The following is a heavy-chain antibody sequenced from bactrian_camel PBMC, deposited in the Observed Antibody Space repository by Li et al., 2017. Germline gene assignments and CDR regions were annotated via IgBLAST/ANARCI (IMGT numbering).Heavy chain of an antibody. J-gene: IGHJ4*01. Sequence: SGGGSVPAGGSLTLSCDFSGNTVNSVCMGWYRQPPGKKREAVASFGRGESTTYADSAKGRFTIARDNVKNILYLQMNSLKPEDSAMYYCCGNCGVCRDANWPPYWGQGTQVTVS. CDR1: GNTVNSVC. D-gene: IGHD7*01. CDR2: FGRGEST. CDR3: CGNCGVCRDANWPPY. V-gene: IGHV3S53*01.